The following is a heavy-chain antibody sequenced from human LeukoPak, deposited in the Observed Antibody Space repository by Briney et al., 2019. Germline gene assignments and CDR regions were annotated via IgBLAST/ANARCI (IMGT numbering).Heavy chain of an antibody. J-gene: IGHJ5*02. CDR1: GYTFTGYY. V-gene: IGHV1-2*04. CDR2: INPNSGGT. D-gene: IGHD6-13*01. CDR3: ARGARGLRIAAGHHWFDP. Sequence: GASVKVSCKASGYTFTGYYMHWVRQAPGQGLEWMGWINPNSGGTNYARKFQGWVTMTRDTSISTAYMELSRLRSDDTAVYYCARGARGLRIAAGHHWFDPWGQGTLVTVSS.